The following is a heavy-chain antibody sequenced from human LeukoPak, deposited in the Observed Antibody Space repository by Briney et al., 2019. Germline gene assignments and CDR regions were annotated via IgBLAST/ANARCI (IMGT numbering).Heavy chain of an antibody. Sequence: PSETLSLTCTVSGGSISSNTYYWGWIRQPPGKGLEWIGSINYSGNTYYNPSLKSRVTISIDTSKNQFSLKLSSVTAADTAVYYCARGHGDYVPFDYWGQGTLVTVSS. CDR1: GGSISSNTYY. J-gene: IGHJ4*02. CDR3: ARGHGDYVPFDY. V-gene: IGHV4-39*07. CDR2: INYSGNT. D-gene: IGHD4-17*01.